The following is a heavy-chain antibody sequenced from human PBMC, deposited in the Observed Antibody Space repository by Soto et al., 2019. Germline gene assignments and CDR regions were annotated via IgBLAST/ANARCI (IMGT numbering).Heavy chain of an antibody. D-gene: IGHD3-22*01. CDR3: ATDAGFGYYDSSGSLGWFDP. J-gene: IGHJ5*02. CDR2: ISGSGGST. CDR1: GFTFSSYA. Sequence: GGSLRLSCAASGFTFSSYAMSWVRQAPGKGLEWVSAISGSGGSTYYADSVKGRFTISRDNSKNTLYLQMNSLRAEDTAVYYCATDAGFGYYDSSGSLGWFDPWGQGTLVTVSS. V-gene: IGHV3-23*01.